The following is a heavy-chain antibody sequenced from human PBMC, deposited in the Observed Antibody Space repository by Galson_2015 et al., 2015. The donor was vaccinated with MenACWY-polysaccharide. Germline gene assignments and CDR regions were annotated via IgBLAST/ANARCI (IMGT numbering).Heavy chain of an antibody. CDR2: IYRDGNT. CDR1: GFIVSSKY. J-gene: IGHJ5*02. Sequence: LRLSCAASGFIVSSKYMTWVRQAPGKGLECVSIIYRDGNTQYTDSVKGRFTISRDNSKNMLYLQMNSLRPEDTAMYYCATGSMGWALDPWGQGTLVTVSS. CDR3: ATGSMGWALDP. V-gene: IGHV3-66*02. D-gene: IGHD2-2*01.